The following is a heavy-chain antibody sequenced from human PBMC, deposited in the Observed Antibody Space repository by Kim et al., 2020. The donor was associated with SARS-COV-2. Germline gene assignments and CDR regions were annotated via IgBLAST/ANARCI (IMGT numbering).Heavy chain of an antibody. CDR3: AKDHPSSGWPTFDS. J-gene: IGHJ4*02. D-gene: IGHD6-19*01. CDR2: VNNGGNA. V-gene: IGHV3-23*01. CDR1: GFTFSSRA. Sequence: GGSLRLSCVASGFTFSSRAMSLVRQAPGKGPEWVASVNNGGNAYYADSVRGRFTVSRDITKDTLYLQMNSLRAEDSALYSCAKDHPSSGWPTFDSWGQGTLVIVSS.